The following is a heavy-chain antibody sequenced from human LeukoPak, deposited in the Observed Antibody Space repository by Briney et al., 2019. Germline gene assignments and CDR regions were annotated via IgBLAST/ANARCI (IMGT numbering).Heavy chain of an antibody. CDR1: GGSISSYY. D-gene: IGHD2-2*01. CDR2: IYTSGST. J-gene: IGHJ6*03. CDR3: AREIVVVPAAILGSYYYMDV. V-gene: IGHV4-4*07. Sequence: SETLSLTCTVSGGSISSYYWSWIRQPAGKGLEWIGRIYTSGSTNYNPSLKSRVTMSVDTPKNQFSLKLSSVTAADTAVYYCAREIVVVPAAILGSYYYMDVWGKGTTVTVSS.